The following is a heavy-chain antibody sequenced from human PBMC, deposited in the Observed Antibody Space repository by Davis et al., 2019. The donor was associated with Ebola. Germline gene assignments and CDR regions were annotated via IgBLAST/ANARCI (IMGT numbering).Heavy chain of an antibody. D-gene: IGHD5-18*01. CDR2: IIPNSGDT. V-gene: IGHV1-2*06. Sequence: ASVKVSCKASGYTFTGYNMHWVRRAPGQGLEWMGRIIPNSGDTNYAQKFQDRVTMTRDTSISTAYMELSRLRSDDTAVYYCSRRHNYGFEYWGQGTLVTVSS. J-gene: IGHJ4*02. CDR3: SRRHNYGFEY. CDR1: GYTFTGYN.